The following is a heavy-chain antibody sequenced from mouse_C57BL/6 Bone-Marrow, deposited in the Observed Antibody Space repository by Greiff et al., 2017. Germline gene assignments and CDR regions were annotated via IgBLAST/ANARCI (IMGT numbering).Heavy chain of an antibody. J-gene: IGHJ2*01. CDR2: IYPRSGNT. Sequence: VMLVESGAELARPGASVKLSCKASGYTFTSYGISWVKQRTGQGLAWIGEIYPRSGNTYYNEKFKGKATLTADNPSSTAYMELRSLPSEDSAVYFCARGGQLRLSYFDYWGQGTTLTVSS. CDR3: ARGGQLRLSYFDY. V-gene: IGHV1-81*01. D-gene: IGHD3-2*02. CDR1: GYTFTSYG.